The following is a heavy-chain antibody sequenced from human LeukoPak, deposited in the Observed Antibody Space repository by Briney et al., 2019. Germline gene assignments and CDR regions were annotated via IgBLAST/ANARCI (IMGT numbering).Heavy chain of an antibody. CDR1: GDSIDPYS. J-gene: IGHJ4*02. V-gene: IGHV4-59*08. CDR2: ISHIGTI. CDR3: ARHQDSTVFNY. D-gene: IGHD2/OR15-2a*01. Sequence: PSETLSPTCTISGDSIDPYSWSWIRQPPGKGLEWVGYISHIGTIKYNTSLMSRGSIGLEKPNNEFSLSLWSVTATDTAIYFCARHQDSTVFNYWGRGVPVIVSS.